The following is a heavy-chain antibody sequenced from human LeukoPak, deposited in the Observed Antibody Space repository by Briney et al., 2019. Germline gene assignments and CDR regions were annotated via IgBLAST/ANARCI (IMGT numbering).Heavy chain of an antibody. D-gene: IGHD5-18*01. J-gene: IGHJ6*03. V-gene: IGHV3-33*01. CDR2: IWYDGSNK. CDR3: ARDSGGYSYASRPYYYYMDV. CDR1: GFTFSSYG. Sequence: GGSLRLSCAASGFTFSSYGMHWVRQAPGKGLEWVAVIWYDGSNKYYADSVKGRFTISRDNSKNTLYLQMNSLRAEDTAVYYCARDSGGYSYASRPYYYYMDVWGKGTTVTVSS.